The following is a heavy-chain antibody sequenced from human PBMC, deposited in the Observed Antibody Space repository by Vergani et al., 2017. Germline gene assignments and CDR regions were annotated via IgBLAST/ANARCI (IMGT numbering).Heavy chain of an antibody. Sequence: EVQLVESGGGVVRPGGSRRLSCAASGFTFDDYGMSWVRQAPGKGLEWVSCINWNGGSTGYADSVKGRFTISRDNAKNSLYLQMNSLRAEDTALYHCAGCEVGVAANPWSDMDGWGKGTTVIVSS. CDR1: GFTFDDYG. CDR2: INWNGGST. J-gene: IGHJ6*03. V-gene: IGHV3-20*01. D-gene: IGHD2-15*01. CDR3: AGCEVGVAANPWSDMDG.